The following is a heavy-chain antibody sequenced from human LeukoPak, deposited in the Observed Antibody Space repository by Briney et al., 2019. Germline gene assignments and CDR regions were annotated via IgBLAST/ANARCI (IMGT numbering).Heavy chain of an antibody. CDR2: INPSGGST. D-gene: IGHD2-21*01. CDR1: GFTFTSYY. Sequence: ASVKVSCKASGFTFTSYYMHWVRQAPGQGLEWMGIINPSGGSTSYPQKFQGRVTMTRDTSTSTVYMELSSLRSEDTAVYYCACVVRGAFDIWGQGKLVTVSS. V-gene: IGHV1-46*03. J-gene: IGHJ3*02. CDR3: ACVVRGAFDI.